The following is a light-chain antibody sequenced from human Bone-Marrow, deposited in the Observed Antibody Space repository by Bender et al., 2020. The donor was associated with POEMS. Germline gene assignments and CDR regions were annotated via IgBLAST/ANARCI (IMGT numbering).Light chain of an antibody. CDR1: SSDVGAYNY. J-gene: IGLJ3*02. CDR3: CSYAGTWV. Sequence: QSVLTQPRSVSGSPGQSVTISCTGSSSDVGAYNYVSWYQHHPGKAPKLMIYDVTKRPSGVPDRFSGAKSGDAASLTISGLQAEDEADYYCCSYAGTWVFGGGTKLTVL. V-gene: IGLV2-11*01. CDR2: DVT.